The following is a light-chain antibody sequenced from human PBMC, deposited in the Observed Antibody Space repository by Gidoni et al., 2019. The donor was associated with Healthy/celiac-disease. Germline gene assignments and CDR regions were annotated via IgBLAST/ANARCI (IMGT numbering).Light chain of an antibody. CDR1: QSVLYSSNNKNY. Sequence: DIVMTQSPAPLAVSLGERATINCKSSQSVLYSSNNKNYLAWYQQKPGQPPKLLIYWASTRESGVPDRFSGSGSGTDFTLTISSLQAEDVAVYYCQQYYSTPVHFGQGTKLEIK. J-gene: IGKJ2*01. CDR3: QQYYSTPVH. V-gene: IGKV4-1*01. CDR2: WAS.